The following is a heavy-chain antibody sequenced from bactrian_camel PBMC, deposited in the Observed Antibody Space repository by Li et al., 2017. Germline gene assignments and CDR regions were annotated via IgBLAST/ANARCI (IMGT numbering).Heavy chain of an antibody. CDR2: IAGDGAAT. J-gene: IGHJ6*01. D-gene: IGHD3*01. V-gene: IGHV3S1*01. CDR1: TVRISTYC. Sequence: HVQLVESGGGSVQAGGSLRLSCAPSTVRISTYCMSWFRQAPGKEREGVAAIAGDGAATYYAKSVQGRFTISQNNAKDTVYLQMDSLKFEDTAVYYCALAVPCMGWSMPAPKVSDFGYWGQGTQVTVS. CDR3: ALAVPCMGWSMPAPKVSDFGY.